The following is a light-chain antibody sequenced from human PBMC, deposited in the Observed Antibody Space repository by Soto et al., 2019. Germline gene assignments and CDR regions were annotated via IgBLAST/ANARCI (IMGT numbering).Light chain of an antibody. CDR3: QQYYDWPWT. CDR2: GAS. CDR1: QSLTSY. J-gene: IGKJ1*01. V-gene: IGKV3-15*01. Sequence: EIVMTQSPATLSVSPGERATLSCRASQSLTSYLAWYQHKPGQAPRLLIYGASTRATGLPARFSGSGSGTEFTLTISSLQSEDFAVYYCQQYYDWPWTFGQGTKVEIK.